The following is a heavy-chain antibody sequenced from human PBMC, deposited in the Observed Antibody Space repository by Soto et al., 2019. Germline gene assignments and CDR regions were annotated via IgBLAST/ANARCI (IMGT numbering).Heavy chain of an antibody. V-gene: IGHV3-21*01. CDR3: ARTRGYSPRHAFDI. CDR2: ISSSSSYI. D-gene: IGHD5-12*01. Sequence: LRLACAASGFTFSIYSMNWVRQAPGKGLEWVSSISSSSSYIYYADSVKGRFTISRDNAKNSLYLQMNRLRAEDTAVYYCARTRGYSPRHAFDIRGQGTMVTVSS. J-gene: IGHJ3*02. CDR1: GFTFSIYS.